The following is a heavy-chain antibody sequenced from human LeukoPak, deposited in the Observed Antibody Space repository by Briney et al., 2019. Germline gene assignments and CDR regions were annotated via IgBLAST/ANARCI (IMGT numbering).Heavy chain of an antibody. D-gene: IGHD6-19*01. CDR3: ASVKTVAGIQSLPDY. J-gene: IGHJ4*02. Sequence: ASVKVSCKASGGTFSSYAISWVRQAPGQGLEWMGGIIPIFGTANYAQKFQGRVTITADESTSTAYMELSSLRSEDTAVYYCASVKTVAGIQSLPDYWGQGTLVTVSS. V-gene: IGHV1-69*01. CDR2: IIPIFGTA. CDR1: GGTFSSYA.